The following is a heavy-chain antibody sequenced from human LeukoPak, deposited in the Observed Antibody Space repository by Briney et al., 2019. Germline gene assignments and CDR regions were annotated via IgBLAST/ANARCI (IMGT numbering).Heavy chain of an antibody. V-gene: IGHV4-59*12. D-gene: IGHD1-26*01. CDR3: AREGIVRTYDQ. J-gene: IGHJ4*02. CDR2: IYYTGLT. Sequence: KPSETLSLTCTVSGDSISSYYWYWFRQPPGKELEWIACIYYTGLTHYNPSLKSRVTISIDTSKNQFSLRLSFVTAADTAVYYCAREGIVRTYDQWGQGTLVTVSS. CDR1: GDSISSYY.